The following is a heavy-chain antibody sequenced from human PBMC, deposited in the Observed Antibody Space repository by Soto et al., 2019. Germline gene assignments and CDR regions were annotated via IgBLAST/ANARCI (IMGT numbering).Heavy chain of an antibody. D-gene: IGHD6-13*01. CDR1: GFTFRDYG. CDR2: IWYDGNKK. V-gene: IGHV3-33*01. CDR3: ARDIRISVSWFYIDY. Sequence: PGGSLRLSCAASGFTFRDYGMHWVRQTPAKGLEWVALIWYDGNKKYYADAVEGRFTISRDNSKSTVYLQMNNLRVEDTAVYYCARDIRISVSWFYIDYWGQGSRVTVSS. J-gene: IGHJ4*02.